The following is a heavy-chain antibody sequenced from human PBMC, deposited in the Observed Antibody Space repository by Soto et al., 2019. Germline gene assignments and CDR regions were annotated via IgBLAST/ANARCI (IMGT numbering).Heavy chain of an antibody. CDR2: ISYDGSNK. V-gene: IGHV3-30-3*01. J-gene: IGHJ6*02. CDR1: GFTFSSYA. CDR3: AREAIYGSGSYGYGMDV. D-gene: IGHD3-10*01. Sequence: LRLSCAASGFTFSSYAMHWVRQAPGKGLEWVAVISYDGSNKYYADSVKGRFTISRDNSKNTLYLQMNSLRAEDTAVYYCAREAIYGSGSYGYGMDVWGQGTTVTVSS.